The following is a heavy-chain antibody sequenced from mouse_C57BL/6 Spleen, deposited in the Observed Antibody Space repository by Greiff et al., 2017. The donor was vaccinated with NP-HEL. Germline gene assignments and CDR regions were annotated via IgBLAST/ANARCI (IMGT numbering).Heavy chain of an antibody. D-gene: IGHD2-4*01. CDR3: ARSDYPYAMDY. CDR2: IDPSDSET. Sequence: QVQLQQSGAELVRPGSSVKLSCKASGYTFTSYWMHWVKQRPIQGLEWIGNIDPSDSETHYNQKFKDKATLTVDTSSSTAYMQLSSLTSEDSAVYYGARSDYPYAMDYWGQGTSVTVSS. CDR1: GYTFTSYW. V-gene: IGHV1-52*01. J-gene: IGHJ4*01.